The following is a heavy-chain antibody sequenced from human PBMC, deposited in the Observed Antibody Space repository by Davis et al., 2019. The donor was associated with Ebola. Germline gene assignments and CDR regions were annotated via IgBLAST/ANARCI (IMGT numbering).Heavy chain of an antibody. J-gene: IGHJ6*02. V-gene: IGHV3-74*01. D-gene: IGHD2-2*01. CDR2: IKTDGSTT. Sequence: GESLKISCAASGFTFNNYYLHWVRHSPGKGLEWVARIKTDGSTTRYADSVKGRFTISRDNTNNTLYLQMNNLRGEDTAVYYCVRDTSHQLPHWLYYFYGMDAWGQGTTVTVSS. CDR1: GFTFNNYY. CDR3: VRDTSHQLPHWLYYFYGMDA.